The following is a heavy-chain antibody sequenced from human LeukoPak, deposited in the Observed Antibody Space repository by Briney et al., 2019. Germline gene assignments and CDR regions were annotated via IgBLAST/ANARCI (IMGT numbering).Heavy chain of an antibody. CDR3: ASRGATSPFDY. Sequence: EALSLTCNVSGSSTRSSSFYWGWIRPPPRQVRGWIGSIYYSGSTYYNPPHKSRVTISVDTSKNQFPLKLSSVTAADTAVYYCASRGATSPFDYWGQGTLVTVSS. D-gene: IGHD1-26*01. CDR1: GSSTRSSSFY. CDR2: IYYSGST. V-gene: IGHV4-39*01. J-gene: IGHJ4*02.